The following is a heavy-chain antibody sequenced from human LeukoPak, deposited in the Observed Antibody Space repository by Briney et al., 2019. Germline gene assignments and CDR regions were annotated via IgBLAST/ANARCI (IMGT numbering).Heavy chain of an antibody. V-gene: IGHV4-39*01. J-gene: IGHJ4*02. CDR2: IYYSGST. D-gene: IGHD3-9*01. CDR1: GGSISSSSYY. CDR3: ARFALRYFDWPPSDY. Sequence: PSETLSLTCTVSGGSISSSSYYWGWIRRPPGKGLEWIGSIYYSGSTYYNPSLKSRVTISVDTSKNQFSLKLSSVTAADTAVYYCARFALRYFDWPPSDYWGQGTLVTVSS.